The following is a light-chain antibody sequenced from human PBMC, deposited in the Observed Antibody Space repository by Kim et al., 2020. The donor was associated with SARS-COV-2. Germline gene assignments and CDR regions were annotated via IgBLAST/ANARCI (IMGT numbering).Light chain of an antibody. Sequence: ASVKLTCTLGSGNSSYAIAWHQQQPEKGPRYLMNLNSDGSHRKGDGIPDRFSGSSSGAERYLTISSLQSEDEADYYCQTWDTGIRVFGGGTQLTVL. CDR1: SGNSSYA. J-gene: IGLJ3*02. CDR3: QTWDTGIRV. CDR2: LNSDGSH. V-gene: IGLV4-69*01.